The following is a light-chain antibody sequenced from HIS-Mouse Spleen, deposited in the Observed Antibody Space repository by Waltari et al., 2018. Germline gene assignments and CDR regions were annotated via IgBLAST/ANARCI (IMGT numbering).Light chain of an antibody. CDR3: YSTDSSGNHRV. Sequence: SYELPQPPSVSVSPGQTARITCSGAALPRKYAYSYQQKSVQAPVLVIYEDRKRPSGIPERFSGSSSETMATLTISGAQVEDEADYYCYSTDSSGNHRVFGGGTKLTVL. V-gene: IGLV3-10*01. CDR2: EDR. CDR1: ALPRKY. J-gene: IGLJ2*01.